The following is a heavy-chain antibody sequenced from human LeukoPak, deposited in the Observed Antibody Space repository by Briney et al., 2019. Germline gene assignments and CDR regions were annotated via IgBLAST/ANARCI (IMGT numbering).Heavy chain of an antibody. D-gene: IGHD2-15*01. CDR1: GYTLTELS. J-gene: IGHJ4*02. Sequence: ASVKVSCKVSGYTLTELSMHWVRQAPGKGLEWMGGFDPEDGETIYAQKFQGRVTMTEDTSTDTAYMELSSLRSEDTAVYYCATAPPHVDCSGGSCYSLPVLDYWGQGTLVTVSS. CDR2: FDPEDGET. CDR3: ATAPPHVDCSGGSCYSLPVLDY. V-gene: IGHV1-24*01.